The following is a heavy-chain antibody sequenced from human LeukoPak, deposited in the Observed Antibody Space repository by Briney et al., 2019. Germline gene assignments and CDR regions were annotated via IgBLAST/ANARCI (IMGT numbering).Heavy chain of an antibody. Sequence: PSETLSLTCTVSGGSISSYYWSWIRQPPGKGLEWIGYIYYSGSTNYNPSLKSRVTISVDTSKNQFSLKLSSVTAADTAVYYCARTPGGLRVEYYFDYWGQGTLVTVSS. CDR1: GGSISSYY. J-gene: IGHJ4*02. CDR2: IYYSGST. CDR3: ARTPGGLRVEYYFDY. V-gene: IGHV4-59*01. D-gene: IGHD5-12*01.